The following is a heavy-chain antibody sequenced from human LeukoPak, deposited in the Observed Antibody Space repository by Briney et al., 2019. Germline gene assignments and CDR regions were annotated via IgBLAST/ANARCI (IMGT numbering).Heavy chain of an antibody. V-gene: IGHV4-59*01. J-gene: IGHJ4*02. CDR1: GGSISSYY. CDR2: IYYSGST. CDR3: TRGAGWLINY. Sequence: SETLSLTCTVSGGSISSYYWSWIRQPPGKGLEWIGYIYYSGSTNYNPSLKSRVTISADTSKNHFSLKLNSVTTADTAVYYCTRGAGWLINYWGQGILVTVSS. D-gene: IGHD3-16*01.